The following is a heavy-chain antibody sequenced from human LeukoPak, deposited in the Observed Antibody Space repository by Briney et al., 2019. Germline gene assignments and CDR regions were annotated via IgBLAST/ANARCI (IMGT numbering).Heavy chain of an antibody. Sequence: KTGGSLRLSCAASGFTFSSYEMNWVRQAPGKGLEWIGSIYHSASTYYNPSLKSRVTISVDTSKNQFSLKLSSVTAADTAVYYCASGVEGTNFDIWGQGTMVTVSS. J-gene: IGHJ3*02. CDR2: IYHSAST. V-gene: IGHV4-38-2*01. CDR1: GFTFSSYE. D-gene: IGHD3-10*01. CDR3: ASGVEGTNFDI.